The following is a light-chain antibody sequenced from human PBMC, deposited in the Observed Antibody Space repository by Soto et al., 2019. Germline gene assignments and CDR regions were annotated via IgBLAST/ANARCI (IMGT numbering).Light chain of an antibody. CDR3: QQYNSWT. Sequence: DIQMTQSPSTLSASVEDRVTITCRASQSISSWLAWYQQKPGKAPKLLIYDASSLESGVPSRFSGSGSGTEFTLTISSLQPDDFATYYCQQYNSWTFGQGTKVDIK. J-gene: IGKJ1*01. CDR2: DAS. CDR1: QSISSW. V-gene: IGKV1-5*01.